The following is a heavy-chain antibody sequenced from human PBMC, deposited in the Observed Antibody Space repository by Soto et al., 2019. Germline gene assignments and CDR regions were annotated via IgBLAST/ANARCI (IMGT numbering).Heavy chain of an antibody. Sequence: EVQLLDSGGGLVQPGGSLRLSCEASGFTFSNYAMTWVRQGPGKGLEWVSGISGSGGRSYYADSVKGRFTISRDYSKSMLYLQMNSLRAEDTAVYYCAKAYFVWSSEQPYYFDYWGQRTLVTVSS. D-gene: IGHD3-16*01. V-gene: IGHV3-23*01. CDR3: AKAYFVWSSEQPYYFDY. CDR1: GFTFSNYA. J-gene: IGHJ4*02. CDR2: ISGSGGRS.